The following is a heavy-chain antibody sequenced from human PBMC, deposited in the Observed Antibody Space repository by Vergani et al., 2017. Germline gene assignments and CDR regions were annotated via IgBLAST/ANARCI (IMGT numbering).Heavy chain of an antibody. D-gene: IGHD6-19*01. Sequence: LQLQESGPGLVKTSATLSLTCSVSGASIRSSNYYWGWIRQPPGKGLEWIASIYYSGSTYYNRSLKTRVTISVATSKNQFSLKLSSVTAADTAVYFCARHSTVEWLVKLGWIDPWGQGILVTVSS. CDR2: IYYSGST. CDR1: GASIRSSNYY. J-gene: IGHJ5*02. V-gene: IGHV4-39*01. CDR3: ARHSTVEWLVKLGWIDP.